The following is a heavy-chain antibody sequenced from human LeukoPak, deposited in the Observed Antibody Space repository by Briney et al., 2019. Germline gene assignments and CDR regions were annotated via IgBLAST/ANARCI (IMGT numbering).Heavy chain of an antibody. J-gene: IGHJ4*02. D-gene: IGHD4-17*01. CDR3: GRGDFGDSDVFRL. V-gene: IGHV4-4*07. CDR1: GGSISGCY. Sequence: SETLSLTCTISGGSISGCYWSWLRQPAGKGLEWIGRIYISGRTTYNPSLESRVTMSVDTSKNRFSLNLRSVTAADTAVYYCGRGDFGDSDVFRLWGQGTLVSVSS. CDR2: IYISGRT.